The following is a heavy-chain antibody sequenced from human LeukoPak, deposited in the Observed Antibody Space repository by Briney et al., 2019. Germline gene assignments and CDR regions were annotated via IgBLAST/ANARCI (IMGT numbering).Heavy chain of an antibody. V-gene: IGHV4-59*01. CDR1: GGSISSYY. CDR3: ARGEAAAGTCYFDY. CDR2: IYYSGST. J-gene: IGHJ4*02. Sequence: SGTLSLTCTVSGGSISSYYWSWIRQPPGKGLEWIGYIYYSGSTNYNPSLKSRVTISVGTSKNQFSLKLSSVTAADTAVYYCARGEAAAGTCYFDYWGQGTLVTVSS. D-gene: IGHD6-13*01.